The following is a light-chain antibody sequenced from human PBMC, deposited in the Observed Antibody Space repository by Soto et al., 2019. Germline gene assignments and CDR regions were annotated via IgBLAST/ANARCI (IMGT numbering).Light chain of an antibody. CDR3: QQYSSYSLT. Sequence: DIQMTQSPSTLSASVGDRVTITCRASQTLSSWVAWYQQKPGKAPKLLIYDVYSLESGVPSRFSGSGSGTEFTLTISSLQPDDFATYYCQQYSSYSLTFGGGTKVEIK. J-gene: IGKJ4*01. V-gene: IGKV1-5*01. CDR1: QTLSSW. CDR2: DVY.